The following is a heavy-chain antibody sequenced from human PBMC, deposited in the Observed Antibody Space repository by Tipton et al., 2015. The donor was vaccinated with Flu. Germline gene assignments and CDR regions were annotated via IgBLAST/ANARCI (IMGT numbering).Heavy chain of an antibody. D-gene: IGHD6-13*01. CDR2: IYYSGST. J-gene: IGHJ4*02. Sequence: TLSLTCTVSGGSISSSSYYWGWIRQPPGKGLEWIGGIYYSGSTYYNPSLKSRVTISVDASKNQFSLKLSSVTAADTAVYYCATPHSSSWWNYFDYWGQGTLVTVSS. V-gene: IGHV4-39*07. CDR3: ATPHSSSWWNYFDY. CDR1: GGSISSSSYY.